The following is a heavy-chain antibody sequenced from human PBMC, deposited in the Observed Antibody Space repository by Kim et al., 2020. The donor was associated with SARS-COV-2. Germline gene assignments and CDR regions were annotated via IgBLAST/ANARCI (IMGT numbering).Heavy chain of an antibody. J-gene: IGHJ6*02. D-gene: IGHD6-13*01. CDR3: ARVSRPRLLGIAAAVGTIYYYYGLDV. CDR1: GFTFSSYE. Sequence: GGSLRLSCAASGFTFSSYEMNWVRQAPGKGLEWVSYISSSGMTIYHAESVKGRFTISRDNAKNSLYLQMNSLRAEDTAVYYCARVSRPRLLGIAAAVGTIYYYYGLDVWGQGTTVTVSS. CDR2: ISSSGMTI. V-gene: IGHV3-48*03.